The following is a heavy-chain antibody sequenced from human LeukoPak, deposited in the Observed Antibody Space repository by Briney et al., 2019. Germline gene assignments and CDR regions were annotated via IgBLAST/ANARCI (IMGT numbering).Heavy chain of an antibody. Sequence: PGGSLRLSCAASGFTFSVYAMSWVRQAPGKGLEWVSGISGRGGGTKYADSVKGRFTISRDNSKNMLYLQMSNLRADDTAVYYCTPTLGEHDYWGQGTLVTVSS. V-gene: IGHV3-23*01. CDR2: ISGRGGGT. J-gene: IGHJ4*02. CDR3: TPTLGEHDY. CDR1: GFTFSVYA. D-gene: IGHD3-16*01.